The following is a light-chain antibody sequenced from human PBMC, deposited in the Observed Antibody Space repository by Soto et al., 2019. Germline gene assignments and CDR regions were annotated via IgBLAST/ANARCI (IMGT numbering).Light chain of an antibody. CDR1: SSNIGSNT. CDR3: ATWDDSLNGVV. Sequence: QAVVTQPPSASGTPVQRVTISCSGSSSNIGSNTVNWYQQLPGTAPKLLIYSHNQRPSGVPDRFSGSKSGTSASLAISGLQSEDEADYYCATWDDSLNGVVFGGGTKLTVL. CDR2: SHN. J-gene: IGLJ2*01. V-gene: IGLV1-44*01.